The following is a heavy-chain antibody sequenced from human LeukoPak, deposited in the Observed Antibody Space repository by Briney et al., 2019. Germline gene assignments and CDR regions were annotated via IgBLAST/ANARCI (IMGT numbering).Heavy chain of an antibody. CDR1: GGSISSHY. V-gene: IGHV4-59*11. D-gene: IGHD3-3*01. J-gene: IGHJ5*02. Sequence: SETLSLTCTVSGGSISSHYWSWIRQPPGKGLEWIGYIYYSGSTNYNPSLKSRVTISVDTSKNQFSLKLSSVTAADTAVYYCAREATYYDFWSGYFAVNWFDPWGQGTLVTVSS. CDR2: IYYSGST. CDR3: AREATYYDFWSGYFAVNWFDP.